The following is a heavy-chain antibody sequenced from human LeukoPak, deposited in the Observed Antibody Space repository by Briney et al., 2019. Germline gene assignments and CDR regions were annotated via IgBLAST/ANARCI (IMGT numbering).Heavy chain of an antibody. CDR3: ARQPTNGPFNH. CDR2: IYPGDSDT. Sequence: GESLKISCKGSGYSFTNYWIAWVRQMPGEGLEWMGIIYPGDSDTRYSPSFQGQVTTSADKSISTAYLQWSSLKASDAAMYFCARQPTNGPFNHWGQGTLVTVSS. V-gene: IGHV5-51*01. CDR1: GYSFTNYW. J-gene: IGHJ4*02. D-gene: IGHD2-8*01.